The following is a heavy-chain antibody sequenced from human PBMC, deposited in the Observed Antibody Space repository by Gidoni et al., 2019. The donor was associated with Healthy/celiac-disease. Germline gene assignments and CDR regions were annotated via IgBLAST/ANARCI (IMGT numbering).Heavy chain of an antibody. V-gene: IGHV1-69*06. J-gene: IGHJ6*02. CDR3: ARDRKFATWGFDYYYYGMDV. Sequence: QVQLVQSGAEVKKPGSSVKVSCKASGGTFSSYAISWVRQAPGQGLEWMGGIIPILGTANYAQKFQGRVTITADKSTSTAYMELSSLRSEDTAVYYCARDRKFATWGFDYYYYGMDVWGQGTTVTVSS. CDR2: IIPILGTA. D-gene: IGHD7-27*01. CDR1: GGTFSSYA.